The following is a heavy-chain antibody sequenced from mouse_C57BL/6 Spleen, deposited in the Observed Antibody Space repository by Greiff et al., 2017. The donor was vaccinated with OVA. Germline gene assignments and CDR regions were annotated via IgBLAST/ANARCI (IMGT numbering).Heavy chain of an antibody. CDR3: ARFGSRAHWYFDV. CDR2: INPNNGGT. J-gene: IGHJ1*03. V-gene: IGHV1-26*01. CDR1: GYTFTDYY. D-gene: IGHD1-1*01. Sequence: AQLQQSGPELVKPGASVKISCKASGYTFTDYYMNWVKQSHGKSLEWIGDINPNNGGTSYNQKFKGKATLTVDKSSSTAYMELRSLTSEDSAVYYCARFGSRAHWYFDVWGTGTTVTVSS.